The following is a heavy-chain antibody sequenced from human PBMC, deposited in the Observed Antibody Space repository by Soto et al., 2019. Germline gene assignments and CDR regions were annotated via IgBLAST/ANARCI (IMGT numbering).Heavy chain of an antibody. D-gene: IGHD5-12*01. Sequence: ASVKVSCKTSGYTFSGHAIHWLRQAPGQRPEWLGWINAGNSKTYYSQKFQGRVTMTRDTSTSTVYMELSSLRSEDTAVYYCAREGGYNYGGPGYWGQGTLVTVSS. CDR3: AREGGYNYGGPGY. V-gene: IGHV1-3*01. J-gene: IGHJ4*02. CDR1: GYTFSGHA. CDR2: INAGNSKT.